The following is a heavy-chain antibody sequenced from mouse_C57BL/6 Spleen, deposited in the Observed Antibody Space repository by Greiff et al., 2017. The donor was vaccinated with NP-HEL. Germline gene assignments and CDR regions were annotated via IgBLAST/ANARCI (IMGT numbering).Heavy chain of an antibody. CDR3: ARTARIKY. CDR2: ISYSGST. V-gene: IGHV3-2*02. J-gene: IGHJ2*01. Sequence: EVQLQQSGPGLVKPSQSLSLTCTVTGYSITSGYGCNWIRQFPGNKLEWMGYISYSGSTNYNPSLKSRISITRDTTKNHFFLQLNSVTTEDTATYYCARTARIKYWGQGTTLTVSS. D-gene: IGHD1-2*01. CDR1: GYSITSGYG.